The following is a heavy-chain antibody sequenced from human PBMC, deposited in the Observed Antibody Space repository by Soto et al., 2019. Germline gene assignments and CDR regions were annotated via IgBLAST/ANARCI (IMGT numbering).Heavy chain of an antibody. J-gene: IGHJ4*02. CDR3: ARHARNIYKDFDY. CDR2: IYYSGGT. Sequence: LSETLSLTCTVSGGSFTDTTYYWGWVRQPPGEGLEWIGSIYYSGGTYYNPSLTSRGSMSLDTSKIQTSLRVSSVTAAGTVVYFCARHARNIYKDFDYWGQGILVTVSS. D-gene: IGHD3-9*01. V-gene: IGHV4-39*01. CDR1: GGSFTDTTYY.